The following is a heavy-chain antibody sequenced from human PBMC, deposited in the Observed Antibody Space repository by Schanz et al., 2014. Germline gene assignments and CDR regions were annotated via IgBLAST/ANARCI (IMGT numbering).Heavy chain of an antibody. CDR1: GFTFSSYA. J-gene: IGHJ3*02. Sequence: EVQLLESGGGLVQPGGSLRLSCAASGFTFSSYAMHWVRQAPGKGLVWVSRINGDGSRTAYADSVKGRFTISRDNAKNTLYLQMNSLRAEDTAVYYCAKSDAFDIWGQGTLVTVAS. CDR2: INGDGSRT. V-gene: IGHV3-74*02. CDR3: AKSDAFDI.